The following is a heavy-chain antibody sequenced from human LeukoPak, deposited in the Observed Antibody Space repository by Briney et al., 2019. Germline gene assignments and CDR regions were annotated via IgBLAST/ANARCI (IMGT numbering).Heavy chain of an antibody. J-gene: IGHJ3*02. CDR1: GGTFSSYA. D-gene: IGHD3-22*01. CDR3: ARAQPMITMIVVVPDDAFDI. Sequence: ASVKVSCKASGGTFSSYAISWVRQAPGQGLEWMGGIIPIFGTANYAQKFQGRVTITADKSTSTAYMELSSLRSEDTAVYYCARAQPMITMIVVVPDDAFDIWGQGTMVTVSS. CDR2: IIPIFGTA. V-gene: IGHV1-69*06.